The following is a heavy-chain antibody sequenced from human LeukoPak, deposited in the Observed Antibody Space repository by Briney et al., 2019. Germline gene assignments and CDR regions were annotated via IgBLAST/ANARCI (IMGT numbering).Heavy chain of an antibody. D-gene: IGHD3-10*01. CDR2: INPNSGGT. CDR1: GYTFNGYY. J-gene: IGHJ3*02. Sequence: ASVKVSCKASGYTFNGYYMHWVRQAPGQGLEWMGWINPNSGGTNYAQKFQGRVTMTRDKSIRTAYMELSRLTSDDTAVYYCARNIWFGESADAFDIWGQGTMVTVSS. V-gene: IGHV1-2*02. CDR3: ARNIWFGESADAFDI.